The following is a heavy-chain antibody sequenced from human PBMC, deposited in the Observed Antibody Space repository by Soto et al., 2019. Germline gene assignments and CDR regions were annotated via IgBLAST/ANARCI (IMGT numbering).Heavy chain of an antibody. D-gene: IGHD6-13*01. Sequence: WXSAQVSLKDSGGTFRSYAISWVRQAPGQGLECMGGIIPIFGTANYAQKFQGRVTITADESTSTAYMELSSLRSEDTAVYYCARDPGIAANEDGMDVWGQGTTVTVSS. CDR1: GGTFRSYA. V-gene: IGHV1-69*13. CDR3: ARDPGIAANEDGMDV. CDR2: IIPIFGTA. J-gene: IGHJ6*02.